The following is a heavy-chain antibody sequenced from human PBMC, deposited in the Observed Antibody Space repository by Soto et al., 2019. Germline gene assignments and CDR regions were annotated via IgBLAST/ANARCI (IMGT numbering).Heavy chain of an antibody. CDR2: INPGGGRT. V-gene: IGHV1-46*01. CDR1: GYTFTSYY. J-gene: IGHJ4*02. D-gene: IGHD2-21*02. Sequence: ASVKVSCKASGYTFTSYYIHWVRQAPGQGLEWVAMINPGGGRTKNAQMFQGRVTLTRDTSAGTVDMELSSLTSDDTAVYYCARGPSCGGDCYLFDYWGQGSLVTVSS. CDR3: ARGPSCGGDCYLFDY.